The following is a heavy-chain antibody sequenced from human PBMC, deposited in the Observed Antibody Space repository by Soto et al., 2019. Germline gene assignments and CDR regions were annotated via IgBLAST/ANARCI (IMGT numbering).Heavy chain of an antibody. CDR2: IYSGGST. CDR3: ARDRKPLYWYFDL. CDR1: GFTVSSNY. Sequence: EVQLVESGGGLIQPGGSLRLSCAASGFTVSSNYMSWVRQAPGKGLEWVSVIYSGGSTYYADSVKGRFTISRDNFKNTLYLQMNSLRAEDTAVYYCARDRKPLYWYFDLWGRGTLVTVSS. J-gene: IGHJ2*01. V-gene: IGHV3-53*01.